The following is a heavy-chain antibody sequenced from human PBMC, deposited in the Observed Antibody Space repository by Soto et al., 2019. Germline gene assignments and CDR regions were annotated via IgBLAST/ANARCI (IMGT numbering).Heavy chain of an antibody. CDR1: GGSVSSGSYY. CDR3: ARGNSIAAGQYYYYGMDV. D-gene: IGHD6-6*01. V-gene: IGHV4-61*01. CDR2: IYYSGST. Sequence: SETLSLTCTVSGGSVSSGSYYWSWIRQPPGKGLEWIGYIYYSGSTNYNPSLKSRVTISVDTSKNQFSLKLSSVTAADTAVYYCARGNSIAAGQYYYYGMDVWGQGTTVT. J-gene: IGHJ6*02.